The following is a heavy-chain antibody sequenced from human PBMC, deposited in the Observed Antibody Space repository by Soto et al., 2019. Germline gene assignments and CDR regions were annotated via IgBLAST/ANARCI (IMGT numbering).Heavy chain of an antibody. Sequence: GVSLRLSCSASGFTFSSYSMNWVRQAPGKGLEWVSSISSSSSYIYYADSVKGRFTISRDNAKNSLYLQMNSLRAEDTAVYYCARSTYWAYYYYMDVWGKGTTVTVSS. CDR1: GFTFSSYS. D-gene: IGHD2-15*01. CDR2: ISSSSSYI. V-gene: IGHV3-21*01. J-gene: IGHJ6*03. CDR3: ARSTYWAYYYYMDV.